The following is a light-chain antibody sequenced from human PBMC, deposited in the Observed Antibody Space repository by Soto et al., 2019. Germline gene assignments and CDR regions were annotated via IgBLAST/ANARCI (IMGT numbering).Light chain of an antibody. CDR2: WAS. Sequence: DIVMTQSPDSLAVSLGERATINCKSSQSVLYSSNNKNYLAWYQLKPGQPPRLLIYWASTRESGVPDRFSGSGSGTEFTLTISSLQPEDFATYSCQQLNSYPLTFGGGTKVDIK. J-gene: IGKJ4*01. CDR1: QSVLYSSNNKNY. V-gene: IGKV4-1*01. CDR3: QQLNSYPLT.